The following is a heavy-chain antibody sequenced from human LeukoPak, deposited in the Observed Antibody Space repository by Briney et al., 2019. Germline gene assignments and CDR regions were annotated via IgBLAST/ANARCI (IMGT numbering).Heavy chain of an antibody. CDR3: AKDDYGDYGLYDY. D-gene: IGHD4-17*01. CDR2: IRYDGSNK. J-gene: IGHJ4*02. CDR1: GFTFSNYW. Sequence: PGGSLRLSCAASGFTFSNYWMHWVRQAPGKGLEWVAFIRYDGSNKYYADSVKGRFTISRDNSKNTLYLQMNSLRAEDTAVYYCAKDDYGDYGLYDYWGQGTLVTVSS. V-gene: IGHV3-30*02.